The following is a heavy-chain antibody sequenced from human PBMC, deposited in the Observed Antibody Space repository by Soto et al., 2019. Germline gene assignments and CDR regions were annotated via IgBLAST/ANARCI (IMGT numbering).Heavy chain of an antibody. Sequence: TLSLTCTVSGGSISSYYWSWIRQPPGKGLEWIGYIYYSGSTYYNPSLKSRVTISVDMSKNQFSLKLSSVTAADTAVYYCASLNTAMVLYYFDFWGQGTLVTVSS. CDR1: GGSISSYY. CDR2: IYYSGST. J-gene: IGHJ4*02. CDR3: ASLNTAMVLYYFDF. V-gene: IGHV4-30-4*01. D-gene: IGHD5-18*01.